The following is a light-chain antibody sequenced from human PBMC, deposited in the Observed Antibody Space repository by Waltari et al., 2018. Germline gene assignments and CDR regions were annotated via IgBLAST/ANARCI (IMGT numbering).Light chain of an antibody. J-gene: IGLJ2*01. V-gene: IGLV2-8*01. CDR3: SSYAGSNTLV. Sequence: QSALTQPPSASGSPGQSVTISCSGTNSDIGTYNYVSWFQQHPGRAPKLLIYEVNKRPWGFPDRFSGSKSDNRASLTVSGLQADDEAVYHCSSYAGSNTLVFGGGTRLTVL. CDR1: NSDIGTYNY. CDR2: EVN.